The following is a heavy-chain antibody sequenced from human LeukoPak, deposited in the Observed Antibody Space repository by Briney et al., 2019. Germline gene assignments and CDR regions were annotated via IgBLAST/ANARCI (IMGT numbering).Heavy chain of an antibody. V-gene: IGHV4-4*07. CDR3: AGVPAALGTNWFDP. CDR1: GGSISSYY. D-gene: IGHD2-2*01. J-gene: IGHJ5*02. CDR2: IYTSGST. Sequence: SETLSLTCTISGGSISSYYWSWIRQPAGKGLEWIGRIYTSGSTNYNPSLKSRVTMSVDTSKNQFSLKLSSVTAADTAVYYCAGVPAALGTNWFDPWGQGTLVTVSS.